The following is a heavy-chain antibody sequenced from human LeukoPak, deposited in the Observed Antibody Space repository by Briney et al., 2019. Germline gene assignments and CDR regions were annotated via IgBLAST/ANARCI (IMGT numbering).Heavy chain of an antibody. CDR1: GYTFTSYG. CDR3: ARERNYGDYGNAFDV. CDR2: ISAYNGNT. V-gene: IGHV1-18*01. D-gene: IGHD4-17*01. J-gene: IGHJ3*01. Sequence: GASVKVSCKASGYTFTSYGISWVRQAPGQGLEWMGWISAYNGNTNYAQKLQGRVTMTTDTSTSTAYMELRSLRSDDTAVYYCARERNYGDYGNAFDVWGQGTKVTVSS.